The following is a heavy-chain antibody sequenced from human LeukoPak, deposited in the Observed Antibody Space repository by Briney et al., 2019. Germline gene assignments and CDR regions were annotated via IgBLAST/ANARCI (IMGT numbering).Heavy chain of an antibody. CDR3: ARDSSSWALDY. V-gene: IGHV4-59*01. CDR2: IYYSGST. D-gene: IGHD6-13*01. J-gene: IGHJ4*02. CDR1: GGSISNFY. Sequence: SETLSLTCTVSGGSISNFYWSWIRQPPGKGLEWIGYIYYSGSTNYNPSLKSRVTISVDTSKNQFSLKLSSVTAADTAVYYCARDSSSWALDYWGQGTLVTVPS.